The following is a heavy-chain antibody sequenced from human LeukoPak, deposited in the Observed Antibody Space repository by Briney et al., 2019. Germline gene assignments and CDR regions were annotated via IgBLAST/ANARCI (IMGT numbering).Heavy chain of an antibody. D-gene: IGHD4-23*01. CDR2: SNSDGSST. Sequence: GGSLRLSCAASGFIFKTYWMHWVRHAPGKGLVWVSHSNSDGSSTSYADSVRGRFTISRDNAKNTLYLQMNSLRAEDTAVYYCARDLKGPVNDVFDMWGQGTMVTVSS. CDR3: ARDLKGPVNDVFDM. CDR1: GFIFKTYW. V-gene: IGHV3-74*01. J-gene: IGHJ3*02.